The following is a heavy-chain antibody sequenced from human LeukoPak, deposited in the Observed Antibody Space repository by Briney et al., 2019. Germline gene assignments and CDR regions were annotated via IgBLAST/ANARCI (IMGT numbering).Heavy chain of an antibody. CDR1: GGSISSRNW. CDR3: ARVTSPVGATEYNWFDP. V-gene: IGHV4-4*02. J-gene: IGHJ5*02. D-gene: IGHD1-26*01. Sequence: SETLSLTCAVSGGSISSRNWWSWVRQPPGKGLEWIGEIYHSGSTNYNPSLKSRVTISVDKSKNQFSLKLSSVTAADTAVYYCARVTSPVGATEYNWFDPWGQGTLVTVSS. CDR2: IYHSGST.